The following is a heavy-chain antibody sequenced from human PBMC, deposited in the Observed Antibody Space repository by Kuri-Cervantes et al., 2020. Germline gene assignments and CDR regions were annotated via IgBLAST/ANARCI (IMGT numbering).Heavy chain of an antibody. J-gene: IGHJ3*02. Sequence: SLKISCAASGFTFDDYAMHRVRQAPGKGLEWVSGNSWNGGSIGYEDSVKGRFTISRDNAKNSLYLQMNSLRAEDTVLYYCAKVGSGYDYGAFDIWGQGKMVTVSS. CDR2: NSWNGGSI. V-gene: IGHV3-9*01. CDR1: GFTFDDYA. CDR3: AKVGSGYDYGAFDI. D-gene: IGHD5-12*01.